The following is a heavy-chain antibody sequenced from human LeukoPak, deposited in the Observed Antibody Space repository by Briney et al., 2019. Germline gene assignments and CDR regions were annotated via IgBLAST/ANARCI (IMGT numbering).Heavy chain of an antibody. J-gene: IGHJ3*02. CDR2: IYYSGST. CDR1: GGSISSSSYY. V-gene: IGHV4-39*07. D-gene: IGHD6-13*01. Sequence: SETLSLTCTVSGGSISSSSYYWGWIRQPPGKGLEWIGSIYYSGSTYYNPSLKSRVTISVDTSKNQFSLKLSSVTAADTAVYYCAREAPFEQQLAYAFDIWGQGTMVTVSS. CDR3: AREAPFEQQLAYAFDI.